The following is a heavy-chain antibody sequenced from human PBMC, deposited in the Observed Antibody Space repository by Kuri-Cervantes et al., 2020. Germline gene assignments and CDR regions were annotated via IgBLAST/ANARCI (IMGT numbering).Heavy chain of an antibody. Sequence: SGPTLVKPPQTLTLTCTFSGFSLSTSGVGVGWIRQPPGKALEWLALIFWDDDKRYSPSLKSRLTITKDTSKNQVVLTMTNMDPVDTATYYCEHSYSGYDSGYWGQGTLVTVSS. V-gene: IGHV2-5*02. CDR3: EHSYSGYDSGY. CDR1: GFSLSTSGVG. D-gene: IGHD5-12*01. CDR2: IFWDDDK. J-gene: IGHJ4*02.